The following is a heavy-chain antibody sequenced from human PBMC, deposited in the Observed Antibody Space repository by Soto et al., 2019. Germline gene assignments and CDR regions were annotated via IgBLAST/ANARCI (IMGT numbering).Heavy chain of an antibody. CDR2: ISYDGSSK. CDR1: GFTFSDYA. CDR3: ARTPDNRGLEEWLSNWHFDL. D-gene: IGHD3-3*01. J-gene: IGHJ2*01. V-gene: IGHV3-30*10. Sequence: QVQLVESGGGVVQPGRSLRLSCAASGFTFSDYAMHWVRQAPGKGLEGVSVISYDGSSKYYTDSVKGRFTISRDNAKSTLYRHMNSRTAEDTAVNYCARTPDNRGLEEWLSNWHFDLWGRGTLVTVAS.